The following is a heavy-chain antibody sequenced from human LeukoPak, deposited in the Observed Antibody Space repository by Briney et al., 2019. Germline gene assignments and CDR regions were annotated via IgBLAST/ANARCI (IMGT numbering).Heavy chain of an antibody. V-gene: IGHV1-2*02. CDR2: INPNSGGT. Sequence: GASVKVSCKASGYTFTGYYMHWVRQAPGQGLEWMGWINPNSGGTNYAQKFQGRVTMTRDTSISTAYMEPSRLRSDDTAVYYCARRIVGASTAFDYWGQGTLVTVSS. J-gene: IGHJ4*02. CDR1: GYTFTGYY. D-gene: IGHD1-26*01. CDR3: ARRIVGASTAFDY.